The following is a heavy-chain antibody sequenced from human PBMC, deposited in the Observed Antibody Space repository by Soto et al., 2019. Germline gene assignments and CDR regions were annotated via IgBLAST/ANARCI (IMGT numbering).Heavy chain of an antibody. CDR3: GRDLPGPWYHDRSPRN. Sequence: PGGSLRLSCAASGFTFSSYDMSWVRQTPGRGLEWVSTVRGSGGSAYYADSVKGRFTISRDNSKNTLYLQMNSLRAEDTAVHSCGRDLPGPWYHDRSPRNWGQRTLVTVSS. J-gene: IGHJ4*02. CDR1: GFTFSSYD. CDR2: VRGSGGSA. D-gene: IGHD1-1*01. V-gene: IGHV3-23*01.